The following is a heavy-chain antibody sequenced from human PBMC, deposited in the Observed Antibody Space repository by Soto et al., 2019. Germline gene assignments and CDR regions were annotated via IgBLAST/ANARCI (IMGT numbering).Heavy chain of an antibody. D-gene: IGHD6-13*01. CDR2: ISGSSDTI. CDR1: GFTLSSYN. Sequence: EVQLVESGGGLVQPGGSLRLSCAASGFTLSSYNMNWVRQAPGKGLEWVSYISGSSDTIYYADSVKGRFTISRDNAKNSLYLQMDSLRDEDTAVYYCARDHGGSTWFVGIYHYFGVDVWGQGTTVTVSS. J-gene: IGHJ6*02. V-gene: IGHV3-48*02. CDR3: ARDHGGSTWFVGIYHYFGVDV.